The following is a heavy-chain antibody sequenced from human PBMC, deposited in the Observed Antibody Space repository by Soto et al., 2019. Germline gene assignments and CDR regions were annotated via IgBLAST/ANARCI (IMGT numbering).Heavy chain of an antibody. J-gene: IGHJ4*02. Sequence: GGSLRLSCVASGFSFSNYAMHWVRQAPGKGLEWVAVISYDGINKYYADSVKGRFTISRDNSKNTLYLQMNSLKTEDTSVYYCARGWVSTVCSGDGLDYWGQGTLVTVSS. D-gene: IGHD4-4*01. CDR3: ARGWVSTVCSGDGLDY. CDR2: ISYDGINK. V-gene: IGHV3-30*03. CDR1: GFSFSNYA.